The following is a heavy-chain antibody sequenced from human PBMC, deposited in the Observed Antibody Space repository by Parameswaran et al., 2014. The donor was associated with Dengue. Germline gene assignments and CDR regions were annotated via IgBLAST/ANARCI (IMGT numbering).Heavy chain of an antibody. J-gene: IGHJ6*03. D-gene: IGHD3-10*01. V-gene: IGHV3-23*01. Sequence: GGSLRLSCAASGFTFSDYYMSWVRQAPGKGLEWVSAISGSGGSTYYADSVKGRFTISRDNSKNTLYLQMNSLRAEDTAVYYCAKASYYYGSGSYYYYMDVWGKGTTVTVSS. CDR2: ISGSGGST. CDR3: AKASYYYGSGSYYYYMDV. CDR1: GFTFSDYY.